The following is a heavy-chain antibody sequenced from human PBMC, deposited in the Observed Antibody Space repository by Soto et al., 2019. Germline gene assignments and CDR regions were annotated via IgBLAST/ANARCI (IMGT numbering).Heavy chain of an antibody. Sequence: ASVKVSCKASGYTFTGYYMHWVRQAPGQGLEWMGWINPNSGGTNYAQKFQGWVTMTRDTSISTAYMELSRLRSDDTAVYYCAREDPRVYYMDVRGKGTTVTVSS. J-gene: IGHJ6*03. CDR2: INPNSGGT. V-gene: IGHV1-2*04. CDR1: GYTFTGYY. CDR3: AREDPRVYYMDV.